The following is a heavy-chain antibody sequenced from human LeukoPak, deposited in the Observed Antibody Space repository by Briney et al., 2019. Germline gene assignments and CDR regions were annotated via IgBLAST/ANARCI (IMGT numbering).Heavy chain of an antibody. V-gene: IGHV3-30*03. Sequence: PGGSLRLSCAASGFTFSSYGMHWVRQAPGKGLEWVAVISYDGSNKYYADSVKGRFAISRDNSKNTLYLQMNSLRAEDTAVYYCARESAMVSFDYWGQGTLVTVSS. CDR3: ARESAMVSFDY. D-gene: IGHD5-18*01. CDR2: ISYDGSNK. J-gene: IGHJ4*02. CDR1: GFTFSSYG.